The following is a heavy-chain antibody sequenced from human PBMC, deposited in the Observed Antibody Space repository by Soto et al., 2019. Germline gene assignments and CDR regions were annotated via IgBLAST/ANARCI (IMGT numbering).Heavy chain of an antibody. Sequence: QITLKESGPTRVKPTQTLALTCTFSGFSLTTSGVGVGWIRKTPGKALEWLAVIYCDDDKRYNPSLKNRPTITKDTSKNQVVLIMADMDPVDTATYFCAHRGYMYGNWDHGYFDYWGQGTLVTVSS. CDR3: AHRGYMYGNWDHGYFDY. V-gene: IGHV2-5*02. J-gene: IGHJ4*02. D-gene: IGHD5-18*01. CDR1: GFSLTTSGVG. CDR2: IYCDDDK.